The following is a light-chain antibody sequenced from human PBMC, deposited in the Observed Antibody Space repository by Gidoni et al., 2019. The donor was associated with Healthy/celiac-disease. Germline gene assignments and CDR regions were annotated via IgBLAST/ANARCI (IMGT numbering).Light chain of an antibody. J-gene: IGLJ2*01. CDR1: SSDVGGYNY. CDR3: SSYTSSSTLGV. CDR2: EVS. V-gene: IGLV2-14*01. Sequence: QPASVSGSPGQSITISCTGTSSDVGGYNYVSWYQQHPGKAPKLMIYEVSNRPSGVSNRFSGSKSGNTASLTISGLQAEDEADYYCSSYTSSSTLGVFGGWTKLTVL.